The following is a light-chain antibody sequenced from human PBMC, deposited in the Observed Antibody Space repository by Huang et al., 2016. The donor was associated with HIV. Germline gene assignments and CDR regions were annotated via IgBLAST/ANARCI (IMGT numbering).Light chain of an antibody. V-gene: IGKV3-11*01. CDR2: DVS. CDR1: QSVVSY. CDR3: QQRSSGVS. J-gene: IGKJ4*01. Sequence: VLTQSPATLSWYPGERVTLSCRASQSVVSYIAWYQQRPGQSPRLLIYDVSNRATGTPVMFSGSGSGTDLTLTISSLESEDFAVYYCQQRSSGVSFGGGTKVQVK.